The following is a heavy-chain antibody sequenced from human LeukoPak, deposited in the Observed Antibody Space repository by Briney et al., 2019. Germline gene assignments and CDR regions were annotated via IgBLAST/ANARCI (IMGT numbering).Heavy chain of an antibody. V-gene: IGHV1-69*13. CDR2: IIPIFGTA. Sequence: ASVTVSCKASGGTFSSYAISWVRQAPGQGLEWMGGIIPIFGTANYAQKFQGRVTITADESTSTAYMELSSLRSEDTAVYYCARATLVHYYDSSGYYYPDWGQGTLVTVSS. D-gene: IGHD3-22*01. CDR1: GGTFSSYA. J-gene: IGHJ4*02. CDR3: ARATLVHYYDSSGYYYPD.